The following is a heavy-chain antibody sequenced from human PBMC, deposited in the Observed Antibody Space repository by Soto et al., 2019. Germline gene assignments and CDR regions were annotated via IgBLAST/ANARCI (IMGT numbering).Heavy chain of an antibody. CDR1: GFTFSSYG. Sequence: QVQLVESGGGVVQPGRSLRLSCAASGFTFSSYGMHWVRQAPGKGLEWVAVIWYDGSNKYYADSVKGRITISRDNSKNTLYLQMNSLRAEDTAVYYCARDVVGYSSGWYVGTIDYRGQGTLVTVSS. D-gene: IGHD6-19*01. V-gene: IGHV3-33*01. CDR2: IWYDGSNK. J-gene: IGHJ4*02. CDR3: ARDVVGYSSGWYVGTIDY.